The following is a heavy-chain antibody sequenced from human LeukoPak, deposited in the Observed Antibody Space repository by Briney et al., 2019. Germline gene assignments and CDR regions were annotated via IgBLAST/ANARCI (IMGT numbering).Heavy chain of an antibody. CDR2: IYHSGST. J-gene: IGHJ4*02. CDR3: ARYYYDSSGYFDY. V-gene: IGHV4-38-2*02. CDR1: GYSISSGYY. Sequence: SETLSLTCTVSGYSISSGYYWGWIRQPPGKGLEWIGSIYHSGSTYYNPSLESRVTISVDTSKNQFSLKLSSVTAADTAVYYCARYYYDSSGYFDYWGQGTLVTVSS. D-gene: IGHD3-22*01.